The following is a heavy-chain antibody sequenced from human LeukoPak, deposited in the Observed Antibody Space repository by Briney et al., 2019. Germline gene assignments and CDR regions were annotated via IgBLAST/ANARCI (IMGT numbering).Heavy chain of an antibody. CDR1: GYTFTSYG. CDR3: ARGQNYYDFWSGYYYFI. J-gene: IGHJ4*02. CDR2: ISAYNGNT. D-gene: IGHD3-3*01. V-gene: IGHV1-18*01. Sequence: ASVKVSCKASGYTFTSYGISWVRQAPGQGLEWMGWISAYNGNTNYAQKLQGRVTMTTDTSTSTAYMELRSLRSGDTAVYYCARGQNYYDFWSGYYYFIWGQGTLVTVSS.